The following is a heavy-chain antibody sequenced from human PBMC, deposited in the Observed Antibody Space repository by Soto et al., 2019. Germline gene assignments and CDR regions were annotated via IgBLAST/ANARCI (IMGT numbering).Heavy chain of an antibody. Sequence: PGGSLRLSCAASGFSFGRYSMNWVRQAPGKGLEWVSSISSSSSYIYYADSVKGRFTISRDNAKNSLYLQMNSLRAEDTAVYYCARNSQYYAFWSGYHNYMAVWGKGTTVSVSS. V-gene: IGHV3-21*01. J-gene: IGHJ6*03. CDR3: ARNSQYYAFWSGYHNYMAV. D-gene: IGHD3-3*01. CDR2: ISSSSSYI. CDR1: GFSFGRYS.